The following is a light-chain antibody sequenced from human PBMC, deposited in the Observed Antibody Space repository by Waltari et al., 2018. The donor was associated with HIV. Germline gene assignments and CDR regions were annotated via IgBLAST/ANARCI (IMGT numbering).Light chain of an antibody. CDR1: ALPRQF. Sequence: SYELAQPPSVSVSPGQTARLTCSGDALPRQFVYWYQQKPGQAPIVVIYKDSERPSGVPERFSGFISGTTATLTISAFQAEDEADYYCQSADITGTLGVFGGGTRLTV. V-gene: IGLV3-25*03. J-gene: IGLJ2*01. CDR3: QSADITGTLGV. CDR2: KDS.